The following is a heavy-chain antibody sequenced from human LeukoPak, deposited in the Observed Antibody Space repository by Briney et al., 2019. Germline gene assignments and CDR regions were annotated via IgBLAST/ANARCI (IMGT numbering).Heavy chain of an antibody. CDR1: GFSFEDYG. Sequence: GGSLRLSCAATGFSFEDYGMHWVRQPPGKGMEWVSGISWNGGSTDYADSVKGRFTISRDNAKNSLYLQLSSLRPEDTALYYCAKHMRATNTYYFYGLDVWGQGTTVTVSS. CDR2: ISWNGGST. J-gene: IGHJ6*02. D-gene: IGHD1-26*01. CDR3: AKHMRATNTYYFYGLDV. V-gene: IGHV3-9*01.